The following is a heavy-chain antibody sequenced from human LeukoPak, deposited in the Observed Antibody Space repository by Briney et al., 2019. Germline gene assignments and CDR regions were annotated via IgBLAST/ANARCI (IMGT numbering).Heavy chain of an antibody. CDR2: IYPGDSDS. J-gene: IGHJ3*01. CDR1: GYNFTSHW. D-gene: IGHD2-21*02. Sequence: GESLKISCKGSGYNFTSHWIGWVRQMPGKGLEWMGIIYPGDSDSRQSPSLRGQVTISADKSINTAYLQWNSLKASDTAMYYCARGHHVVVATATWASDAFDLWGQGTMVTVSS. V-gene: IGHV5-51*01. CDR3: ARGHHVVVATATWASDAFDL.